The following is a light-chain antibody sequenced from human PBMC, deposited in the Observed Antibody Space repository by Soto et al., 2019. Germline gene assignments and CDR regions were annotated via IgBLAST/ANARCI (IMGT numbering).Light chain of an antibody. V-gene: IGLV2-11*01. J-gene: IGLJ1*01. CDR2: DVS. CDR1: SNDVGGYNY. Sequence: QSALSQPRSVSGSPGQSVAISCTGTSNDVGGYNYVSWYQQHPGRVPKVIIYDVSQRPSGVPDRFSGSKSGNTASLTISDLQAEDEADYYCCPNEGGPDVFGSGTKVTVL. CDR3: CPNEGGPDV.